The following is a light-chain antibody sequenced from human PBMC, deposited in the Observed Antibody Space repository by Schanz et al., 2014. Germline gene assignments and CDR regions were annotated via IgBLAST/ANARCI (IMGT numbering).Light chain of an antibody. CDR3: AAWDDSLNGLV. CDR1: SSNIGSDS. CDR2: NNN. Sequence: QSVLTQPPSASGTPGQRVTISCSGSSSNIGSDSVNWYQQLPGKAPKLLIYNNNQRPSGVPDRFSGSKSGTSGSLAISGLQSEDEADYYCAAWDDSLNGLVFGGGTKLTVL. V-gene: IGLV1-44*01. J-gene: IGLJ3*02.